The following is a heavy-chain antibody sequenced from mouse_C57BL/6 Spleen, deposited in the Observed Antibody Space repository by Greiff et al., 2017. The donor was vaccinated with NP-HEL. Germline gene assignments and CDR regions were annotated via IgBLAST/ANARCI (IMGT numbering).Heavy chain of an antibody. Sequence: QVQLQQSGAELVKPGASVKISCKASGYAFSSYWMNWVKQRPGKGLEWIGQIYPGDGDTNYNGKFKGKATLTADKSSSTAYMQLSSLTSEDSAVYFCARSEITTVPPYYYAMDYWGQGTSVTVSS. J-gene: IGHJ4*01. CDR1: GYAFSSYW. D-gene: IGHD1-1*01. V-gene: IGHV1-80*01. CDR2: IYPGDGDT. CDR3: ARSEITTVPPYYYAMDY.